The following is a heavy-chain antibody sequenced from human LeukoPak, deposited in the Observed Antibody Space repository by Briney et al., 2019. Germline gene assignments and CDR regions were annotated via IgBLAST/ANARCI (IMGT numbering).Heavy chain of an antibody. V-gene: IGHV3-7*03. Sequence: GGSLRLSCAASGYTFSSYWMSWVRQAPGKGLEWVANIKQDGSEKYYVDSVKGRFTISRDNAKNSLYLQMNSLRAEDTAVYYCASGGGYSDYVGYWGQGTLVTVSS. CDR2: IKQDGSEK. D-gene: IGHD5-12*01. CDR3: ASGGGYSDYVGY. J-gene: IGHJ4*02. CDR1: GYTFSSYW.